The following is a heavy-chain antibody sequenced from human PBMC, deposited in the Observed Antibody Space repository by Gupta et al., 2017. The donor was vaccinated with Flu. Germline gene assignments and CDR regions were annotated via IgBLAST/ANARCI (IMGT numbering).Heavy chain of an antibody. J-gene: IGHJ3*02. D-gene: IGHD3-22*01. Sequence: EVQLVEYGGGLVQPGGSLKLSWAASGFTFSGSAMHWVRQASGKGLEWVGRIRSKDNSYETEYDAAGKGRVTISRDDSKNTADRQMKRLNTEEKAVYYCTNYDDDSSGYMKFDIWGQGTMVTVSS. V-gene: IGHV3-73*01. CDR3: TNYDDDSSGYMKFDI. CDR2: IRSKDNSYET. CDR1: GFTFSGSA.